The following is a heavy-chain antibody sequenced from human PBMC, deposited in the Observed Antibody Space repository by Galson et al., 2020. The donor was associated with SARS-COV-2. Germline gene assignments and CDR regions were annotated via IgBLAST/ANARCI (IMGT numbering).Heavy chain of an antibody. CDR3: ARDVSGGASDI. Sequence: GGSLRLSCAASGFTFTNYAIHWVRQAPGKGLEWVAVIAHDGGIKVYADSVKGRFTISRDNYENMLFLQMNSLRVDDTAVYYCARDVSGGASDIWGQGTMVTVSS. CDR2: IAHDGGIK. CDR1: GFTFTNYA. J-gene: IGHJ3*02. V-gene: IGHV3-30*04. D-gene: IGHD1-26*01.